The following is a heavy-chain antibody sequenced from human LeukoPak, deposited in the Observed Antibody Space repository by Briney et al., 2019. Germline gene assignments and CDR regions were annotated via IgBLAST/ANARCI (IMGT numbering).Heavy chain of an antibody. CDR1: GFTLSNYP. Sequence: PGGSLRLSCAASGFTLSNYPMGWVRQAPVKGLEWLSAIGEEKSGSWTKSADSVKGRFTISRDNSENTLYPQMDSLTVEDTPVYYCAKAGVISGWDYWGQGVLVTVSS. CDR3: AKAGVISGWDY. V-gene: IGHV3-23*01. D-gene: IGHD3-3*02. CDR2: IGEEKSGSWT. J-gene: IGHJ4*02.